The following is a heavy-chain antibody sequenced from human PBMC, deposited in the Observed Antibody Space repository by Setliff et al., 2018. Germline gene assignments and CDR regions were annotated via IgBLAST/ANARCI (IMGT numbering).Heavy chain of an antibody. CDR1: GYSISSGYY. J-gene: IGHJ1*01. Sequence: PSETLSLTCAVSGYSISSGYYWGWIRQPPGKGLEWVSAISGSGGTTYYADSVKGRFTISRDNAKNSLYLQMNSLRAEDTAIYYCARDRSDSNNWYNFQHWGQGTLVTVSS. D-gene: IGHD6-13*01. CDR3: ARDRSDSNNWYNFQH. V-gene: IGHV3-23*01. CDR2: ISGSGGTT.